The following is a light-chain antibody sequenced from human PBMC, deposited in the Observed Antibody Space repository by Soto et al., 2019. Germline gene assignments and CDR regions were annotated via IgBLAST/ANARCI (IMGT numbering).Light chain of an antibody. Sequence: QSALTQPASVSGSPGQSITISCTGTSSDVGSYNLVSLYQQHPGKAPKLMIYEGSKRPSGVSNRFSGSKSGNTASLTISGLQAEDEADYYCCSYAGTNTVHVVFGGGTKVTVL. CDR1: SSDVGSYNL. CDR3: CSYAGTNTVHVV. CDR2: EGS. J-gene: IGLJ2*01. V-gene: IGLV2-23*03.